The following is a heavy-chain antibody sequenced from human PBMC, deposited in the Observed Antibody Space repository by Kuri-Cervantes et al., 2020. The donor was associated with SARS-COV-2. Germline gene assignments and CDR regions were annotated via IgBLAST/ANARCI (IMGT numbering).Heavy chain of an antibody. J-gene: IGHJ4*02. CDR3: AKWFRVAGTRYFDY. D-gene: IGHD6-19*01. V-gene: IGHV3-64*04. CDR1: GFTFSSYA. CDR2: ISSNGGST. Sequence: GESLKISCSASGFTFSSYAMHWVRQAPGKGLEYVSAISSNGGSTYYADSVKGRFTISRDNSKNTLYLQMNSLRAEDTAVYYCAKWFRVAGTRYFDYWGQGTLVTVSS.